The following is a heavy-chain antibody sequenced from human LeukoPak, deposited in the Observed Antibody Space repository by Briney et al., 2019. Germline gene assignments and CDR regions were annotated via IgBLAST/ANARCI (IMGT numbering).Heavy chain of an antibody. V-gene: IGHV3-30-3*01. CDR3: ARDILTGYDY. D-gene: IGHD3-9*01. Sequence: PGGSLRLSCAASGFTFSSYAMHWVRQAPGKGLEWVAVISYDGSNKYYADSVKGRFTISRDNSKNTLYLQMNSLRAEDTAVYYCARDILTGYDYWGQGTLVTVSS. CDR1: GFTFSSYA. J-gene: IGHJ4*02. CDR2: ISYDGSNK.